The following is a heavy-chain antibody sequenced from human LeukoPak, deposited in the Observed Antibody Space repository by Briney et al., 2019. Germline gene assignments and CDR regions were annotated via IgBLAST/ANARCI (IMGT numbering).Heavy chain of an antibody. D-gene: IGHD4-17*01. CDR3: ARKNDYCDSYYMDV. CDR1: GGSISSGSNY. J-gene: IGHJ6*03. V-gene: IGHV4-31*03. CDR2: IHNTGRT. Sequence: SETLSLTCTVSGGSISSGSNYWGWIRQQPGKGLEWIGYIHNTGRTDYNPSLKSRVIISVDTSKNRFSLRLSSVTAADTALYYCARKNDYCDSYYMDVWGKGTTVTVSS.